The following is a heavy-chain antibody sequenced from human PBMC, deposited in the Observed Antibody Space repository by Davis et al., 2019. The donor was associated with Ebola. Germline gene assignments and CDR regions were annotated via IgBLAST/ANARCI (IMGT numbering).Heavy chain of an antibody. D-gene: IGHD6-19*01. CDR1: RFTATSNY. CDR3: AVRSGI. Sequence: GGSLRPSCAAPRFTATSNYINWVRQAPGKALEWVSVIYPGGRTYYADSVMGRFTISRHNSKNALFLQMNNRRPEDTAVYYCAVRSGIWGQGTMVTLSS. J-gene: IGHJ3*02. CDR2: IYPGGRT. V-gene: IGHV3-53*04.